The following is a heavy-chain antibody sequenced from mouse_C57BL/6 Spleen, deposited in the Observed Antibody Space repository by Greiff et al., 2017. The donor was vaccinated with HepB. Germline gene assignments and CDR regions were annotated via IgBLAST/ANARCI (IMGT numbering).Heavy chain of an antibody. Sequence: VKLQQPGAELVKPGASVKLSCKASGYTFTSYWMHWVKQRPGQGLAWIGMIHPNSGSTNYNEKFKSKATLTVDKSSSTAYMLLSSLTSEDSAVYYCAREVNYYGSSNYWGQGTTLTVSS. CDR1: GYTFTSYW. CDR3: AREVNYYGSSNY. D-gene: IGHD1-1*01. J-gene: IGHJ2*01. V-gene: IGHV1-64*01. CDR2: IHPNSGST.